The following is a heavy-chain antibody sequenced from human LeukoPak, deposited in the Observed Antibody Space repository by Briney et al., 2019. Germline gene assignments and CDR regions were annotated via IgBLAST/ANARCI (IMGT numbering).Heavy chain of an antibody. J-gene: IGHJ6*02. CDR3: ARTGRYFDWLFRCYYYGMDV. D-gene: IGHD3-9*01. CDR1: GGSISSSNW. V-gene: IGHV4-4*02. CDR2: IYHSGST. Sequence: PSETLSLTCAVSGGSISSSNWWSWVRQPPGKGLEWIGEIYHSGSTNYNPSLKSRVTISVDKSKNQFSLKLSSVTAADTAVYYCARTGRYFDWLFRCYYYGMDVWGQGTTVTVSS.